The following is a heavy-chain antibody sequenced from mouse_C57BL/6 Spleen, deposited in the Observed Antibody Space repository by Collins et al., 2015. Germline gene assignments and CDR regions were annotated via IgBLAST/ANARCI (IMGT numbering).Heavy chain of an antibody. Sequence: EVQLVESGGGLVKPGGSLKLSCAASGFTFSSYAMSWVRQTPEKRLEWVATISSGGSYTYYPDSVKGRFTISRDNAKNTLYLQMSSLRSEDTAMYYCAAITTVGYWGQGTTLTVSS. CDR3: AAITTVGY. J-gene: IGHJ2*01. V-gene: IGHV5-9-3*01. CDR1: GFTFSSYA. CDR2: ISSGGSYT. D-gene: IGHD1-1*01.